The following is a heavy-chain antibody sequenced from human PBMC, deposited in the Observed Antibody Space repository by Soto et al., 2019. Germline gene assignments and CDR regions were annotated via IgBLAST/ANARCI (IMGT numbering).Heavy chain of an antibody. CDR3: ARDGAAAGSYYCYGMDV. CDR2: IIPIFGTA. D-gene: IGHD6-13*01. Sequence: SVKVSCKASGGTFSSYAISWVRQAPGQGLEWMGGIIPIFGTANYAQKFQGRVTITADKSTSTAYMELSSLRSEDTAVFYCARDGAAAGSYYCYGMDVWGQGSTVTVSS. CDR1: GGTFSSYA. J-gene: IGHJ6*02. V-gene: IGHV1-69*06.